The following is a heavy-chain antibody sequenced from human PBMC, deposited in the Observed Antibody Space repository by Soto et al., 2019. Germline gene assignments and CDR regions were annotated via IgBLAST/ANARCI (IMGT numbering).Heavy chain of an antibody. CDR3: ARRSLRAAGDAFDI. Sequence: SVKVSCKASGGTFSSYTISWVRQAPGQGLEWMGRIIPILGIANYAQKFQGRVTITADKSTSTAYMELSSLRSEDTAVYYCARRSLRAAGDAFDIWGQGTMVTVSS. V-gene: IGHV1-69*02. D-gene: IGHD3-10*01. J-gene: IGHJ3*02. CDR2: IIPILGIA. CDR1: GGTFSSYT.